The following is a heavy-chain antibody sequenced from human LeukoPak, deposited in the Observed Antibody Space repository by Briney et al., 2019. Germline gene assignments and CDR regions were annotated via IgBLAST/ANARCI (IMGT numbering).Heavy chain of an antibody. V-gene: IGHV3-7*01. CDR2: IKQDGSEK. J-gene: IGHJ6*03. Sequence: PGGSLRLSCAASGFTFSSYSMNWVRQAPGKGLEWVANIKQDGSEKYYVDSVKGRFTISRDNAKNSLYLQMNSLRAEDTAVYYCARLKDRRRYYDFWSGQNRYYMDVWGKGTTVTVSS. D-gene: IGHD3-3*01. CDR3: ARLKDRRRYYDFWSGQNRYYMDV. CDR1: GFTFSSYS.